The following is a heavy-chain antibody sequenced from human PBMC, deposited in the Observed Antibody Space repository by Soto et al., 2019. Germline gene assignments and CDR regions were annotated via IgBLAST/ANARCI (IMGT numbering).Heavy chain of an antibody. J-gene: IGHJ6*02. CDR1: GHTFTSHY. Sequence: ASVKVSCKASGHTFTSHYLHWVRQAPGQGLEWMAMINPSSGSTSFAQRFQDRVTLTRDTSTSTVDMELSSLRSDDTAVYYCAKGDSSAYRYFYCYYGMDVWGQGTTVTVSS. CDR3: AKGDSSAYRYFYCYYGMDV. D-gene: IGHD3-22*01. CDR2: INPSSGST. V-gene: IGHV1-46*01.